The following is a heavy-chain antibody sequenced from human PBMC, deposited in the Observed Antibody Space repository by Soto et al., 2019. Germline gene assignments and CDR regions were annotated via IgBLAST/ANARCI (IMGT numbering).Heavy chain of an antibody. D-gene: IGHD5-18*01. J-gene: IGHJ4*02. CDR3: ARDFYGGYTYGPGDY. Sequence: GGSLRLSCAASGFMFSAYWMSWVRQAPGKGLEGVGNIHGDGGKIYYVGSVKGRFTISRDNAKRSLYLQMNTLRAEDTAVYYCARDFYGGYTYGPGDYWGQGALVPVSS. CDR1: GFMFSAYW. V-gene: IGHV3-7*01. CDR2: IHGDGGKI.